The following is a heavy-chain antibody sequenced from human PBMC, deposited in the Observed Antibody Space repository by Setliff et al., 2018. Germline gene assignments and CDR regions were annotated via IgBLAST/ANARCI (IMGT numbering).Heavy chain of an antibody. CDR3: ARQPPLNWAIPFDL. Sequence: PSETLSLTCTVSGGSVRGYYWSWIRQPPGKGLEWIGYIYHSGITNYNPSLKSRLTTSVDTSKNQFSLHLSSMTAADTAVYYCARQPPLNWAIPFDLWGQGKRVTVSS. CDR2: IYHSGIT. D-gene: IGHD7-27*01. J-gene: IGHJ3*01. CDR1: GGSVRGYY. V-gene: IGHV4-59*08.